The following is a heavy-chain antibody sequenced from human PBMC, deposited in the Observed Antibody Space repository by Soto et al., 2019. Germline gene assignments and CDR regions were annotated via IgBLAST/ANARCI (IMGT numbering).Heavy chain of an antibody. V-gene: IGHV3-33*01. J-gene: IGHJ3*02. CDR2: IGHDGSTK. D-gene: IGHD5-12*01. Sequence: QVHLVESGGGMVQPGRSLRLSCAASGFTFSRYGLNWVRQGPGKGLEWAAGIGHDGSTKYYADSMKGPHTVCRDNSQNTMNVQKNNLRVEDRAGYYCARDRVSSSCYGDAFDIWGQGIMVTVSS. CDR1: GFTFSRYG. CDR3: ARDRVSSSCYGDAFDI.